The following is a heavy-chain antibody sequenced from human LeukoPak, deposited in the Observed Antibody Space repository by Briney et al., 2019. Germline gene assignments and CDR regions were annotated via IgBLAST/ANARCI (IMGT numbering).Heavy chain of an antibody. V-gene: IGHV1-69*01. Sequence: SVKVSCKASGGTFSSYAISWVRQAPGHGLEWMGGIIPIFGTANYAQKFQGRVTITADESTSTAYMELSSLRSEDTAVYYCARVAGELIGANWFDPWGQGTLVTVSS. J-gene: IGHJ5*02. CDR3: ARVAGELIGANWFDP. CDR2: IIPIFGTA. CDR1: GGTFSSYA. D-gene: IGHD3-10*01.